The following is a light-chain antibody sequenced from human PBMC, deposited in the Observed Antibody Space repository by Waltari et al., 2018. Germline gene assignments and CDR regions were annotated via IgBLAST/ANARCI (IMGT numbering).Light chain of an antibody. Sequence: QLVLTQSPSASASLGVSVKLTCTLSSEHSSNAIAWHQQQPEKGPLYPLKLHSDGRHTKGDGCPDRFSGSSSGAERYLTISSLQSEDEGDYYCQTWGTGIVVFGGGTKLTVL. CDR2: LHSDGRH. V-gene: IGLV4-69*01. CDR1: SEHSSNA. CDR3: QTWGTGIVV. J-gene: IGLJ2*01.